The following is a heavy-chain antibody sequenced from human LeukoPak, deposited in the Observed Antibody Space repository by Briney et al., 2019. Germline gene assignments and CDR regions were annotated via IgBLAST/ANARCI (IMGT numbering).Heavy chain of an antibody. D-gene: IGHD4-23*01. Sequence: GGSRRLSCAASGFTFSSYGMNWVRQAPGKGLEWVSATSGSGSSPNYSDSVKGRFTISRDNSKNTLYLQMNSLRAEDTAVYYCAKTTGGNAYDYIDYWGQGTRLTVSS. CDR1: GFTFSSYG. CDR2: TSGSGSSP. J-gene: IGHJ4*02. CDR3: AKTTGGNAYDYIDY. V-gene: IGHV3-23*01.